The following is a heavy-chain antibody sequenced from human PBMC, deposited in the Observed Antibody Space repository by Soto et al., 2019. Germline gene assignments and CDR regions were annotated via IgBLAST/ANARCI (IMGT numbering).Heavy chain of an antibody. J-gene: IGHJ6*02. Sequence: SEALSLTCTVSGCSISRYYWNWIRQPPGKELEWIGHVYYSGSTNYNPSLQSRVTISVDTSKNQFTLKLNSVTAADTAVYYCASTFYDILTGYPLYGMDVWGQGTTVT. D-gene: IGHD3-9*01. V-gene: IGHV4-59*01. CDR3: ASTFYDILTGYPLYGMDV. CDR2: VYYSGST. CDR1: GCSISRYY.